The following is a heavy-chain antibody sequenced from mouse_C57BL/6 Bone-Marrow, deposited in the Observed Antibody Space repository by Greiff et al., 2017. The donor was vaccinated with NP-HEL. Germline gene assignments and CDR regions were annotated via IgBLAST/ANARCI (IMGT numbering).Heavy chain of an antibody. Sequence: VQLQQSGPGLVAPSQSLSITCTVSGFSLTSYGVHWVRQPPGKGLEWLVVIWSDGSTTYNSALKSRLSISKDNSKSQVFLKMNSLQTDDTAMYYCARQGGYDVYYYAMDYWGQGTSVTVSS. CDR1: GFSLTSYG. D-gene: IGHD2-2*01. V-gene: IGHV2-6-1*01. J-gene: IGHJ4*01. CDR2: IWSDGST. CDR3: ARQGGYDVYYYAMDY.